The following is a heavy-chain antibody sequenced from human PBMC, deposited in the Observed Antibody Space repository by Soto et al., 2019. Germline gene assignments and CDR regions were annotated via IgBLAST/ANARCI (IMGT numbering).Heavy chain of an antibody. Sequence: QVQLQESGPGLVNPSGTLSLTCAVSGGSISSSNWWSWVRQPPGKGLEWIGEIYHSGSTNYNPFPNSRVTISVDKSKNQFSLKLSSVPDADTAVDYCASPAIGYFQRWGQGTTVTVSS. CDR1: GGSISSSNW. V-gene: IGHV4-4*02. CDR2: IYHSGST. D-gene: IGHD2-21*01. CDR3: ASPAIGYFQR. J-gene: IGHJ1*01.